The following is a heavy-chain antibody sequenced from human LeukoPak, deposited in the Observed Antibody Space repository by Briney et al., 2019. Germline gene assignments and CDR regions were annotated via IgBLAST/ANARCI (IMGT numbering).Heavy chain of an antibody. Sequence: PGGSLRLSCAASGFTFSTYNMNWVRQAPGKGLEWVSHINSDGSWTSYADSVKGRFTISKDNAKNTVYLQMNNLRAEDTAVYYCVSFYEAYWGRGTLVTVSS. V-gene: IGHV3-74*01. J-gene: IGHJ4*02. CDR3: VSFYEAY. CDR1: GFTFSTYN. D-gene: IGHD2/OR15-2a*01. CDR2: INSDGSWT.